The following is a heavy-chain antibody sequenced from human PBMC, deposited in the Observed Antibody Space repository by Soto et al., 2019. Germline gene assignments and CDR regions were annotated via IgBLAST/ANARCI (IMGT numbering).Heavy chain of an antibody. CDR1: GFSFSSYG. V-gene: IGHV3-30*18. D-gene: IGHD1-26*01. CDR3: AKATYSGSYFSDY. Sequence: QVQLVESGGGVVQPGRSLRLSFAASGFSFSSYGLHWVRQAPGKGLEWVAAISYDGSNEYYADSVKGRFTISRDNSKNTLYLQMNSLRAEDTAVYYCAKATYSGSYFSDYWGQGTLVTVSS. CDR2: ISYDGSNE. J-gene: IGHJ4*02.